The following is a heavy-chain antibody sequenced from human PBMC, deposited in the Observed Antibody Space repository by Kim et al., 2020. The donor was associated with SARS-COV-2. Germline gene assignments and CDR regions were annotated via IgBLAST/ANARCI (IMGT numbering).Heavy chain of an antibody. CDR3: ARSAGPSDYYFDY. J-gene: IGHJ4*02. D-gene: IGHD3-9*01. V-gene: IGHV5-51*01. Sequence: GESLKISCKGSGYNFPSYWIGWVRQMPGKGLEWMGIIYPGDSDTRYSPSFQGQVTISADKSTTTAYLQWSSLKASATALYYFARSAGPSDYYFDYWGQGT. CDR2: IYPGDSDT. CDR1: GYNFPSYW.